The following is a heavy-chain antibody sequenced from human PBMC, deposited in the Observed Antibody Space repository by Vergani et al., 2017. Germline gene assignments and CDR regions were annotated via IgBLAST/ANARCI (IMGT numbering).Heavy chain of an antibody. Sequence: QVQLPQWGAGLLKPSETLSLTCAVYGGSFSGYYWSWIRQPPGKGLEWIGEINHSGSTNYNPSLKSRVTISVDTSKKHFSLKLSSVTAADTAVYYCARGMRFGELTDFDYWGQGTLVTVSS. CDR3: ARGMRFGELTDFDY. V-gene: IGHV4-34*01. D-gene: IGHD3-10*01. J-gene: IGHJ4*02. CDR1: GGSFSGYY. CDR2: INHSGST.